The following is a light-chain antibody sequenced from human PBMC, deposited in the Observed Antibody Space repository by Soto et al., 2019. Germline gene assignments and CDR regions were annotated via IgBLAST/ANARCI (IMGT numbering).Light chain of an antibody. CDR1: QSISSW. Sequence: DIQMTQSPSTLSASVGDRVTITCRASQSISSWLAGYQQKPGTAPKLLIYEASTLESGVPSRFTGLRSGTEFTLGVSSLQPDDFATSCCQQYNDSFPYTFSQGTKLDIK. V-gene: IGKV1-5*03. CDR2: EAS. J-gene: IGKJ2*01. CDR3: QQYNDSFPYT.